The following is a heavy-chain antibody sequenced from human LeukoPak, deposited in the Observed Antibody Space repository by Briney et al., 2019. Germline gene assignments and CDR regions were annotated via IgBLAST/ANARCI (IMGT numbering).Heavy chain of an antibody. CDR3: ARGPAREFPDH. Sequence: SETLSLTCADYGGSVIGYYCSCIRQPPGKGLEWIGEINHSGSTNYNPSLKSRVTISVDTSKNQFSLKLSSVTAADTAVYYCARGPAREFPDHWGQGTLVTVSS. CDR2: INHSGST. V-gene: IGHV4-34*01. CDR1: GGSVIGYY. J-gene: IGHJ4*02. D-gene: IGHD3-10*01.